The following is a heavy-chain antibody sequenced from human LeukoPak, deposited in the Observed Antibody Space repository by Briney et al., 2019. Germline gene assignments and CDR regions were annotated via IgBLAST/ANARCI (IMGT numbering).Heavy chain of an antibody. J-gene: IGHJ3*02. CDR1: GGSISSGGYY. V-gene: IGHV4-31*03. Sequence: PSQTLSLTCTVSGGSISSGGYYWSWIRQHPGKGLEWIGYIYYSGSTYYNPSLKSRVTISVDTSKNQFSLKLSSVTAADTAIYYCARHYIAAGGGDAFDIWGQGTMVIVSS. D-gene: IGHD6-13*01. CDR2: IYYSGST. CDR3: ARHYIAAGGGDAFDI.